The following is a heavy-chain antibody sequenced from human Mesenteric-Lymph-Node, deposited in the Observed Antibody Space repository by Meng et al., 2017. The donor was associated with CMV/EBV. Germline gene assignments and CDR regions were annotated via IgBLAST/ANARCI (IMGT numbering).Heavy chain of an antibody. Sequence: SCKASGYPFTNYYMHWVRQAPGQGLEWIIWISPNSGGTNYAQKFQGRVTMTRDTSISTAYMELSRLRSDDTAVYYCARGNPMRSFDSWGQGTLVTVSS. CDR1: GYPFTNYY. J-gene: IGHJ4*02. V-gene: IGHV1-2*02. CDR3: ARGNPMRSFDS. CDR2: ISPNSGGT.